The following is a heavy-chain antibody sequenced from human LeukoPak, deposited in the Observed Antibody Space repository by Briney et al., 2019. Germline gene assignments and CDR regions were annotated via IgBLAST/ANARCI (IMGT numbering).Heavy chain of an antibody. D-gene: IGHD3-16*02. CDR3: AILIADYGYVWGSYHPDY. Sequence: GGSLRLSCAASGFTFSSYSMNWVRQAPGKGLEWVSYIISSSSTIYYADSVKGRFTISRDNAKNSLYLQMNSLRAEDTAVYYCAILIADYGYVWGSYHPDYWGQGTLVTVSS. CDR1: GFTFSSYS. V-gene: IGHV3-48*01. CDR2: IISSSSTI. J-gene: IGHJ4*02.